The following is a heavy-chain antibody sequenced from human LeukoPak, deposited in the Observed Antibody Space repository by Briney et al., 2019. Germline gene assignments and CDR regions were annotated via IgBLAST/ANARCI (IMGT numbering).Heavy chain of an antibody. J-gene: IGHJ4*02. Sequence: GESLETPLKGSGYPFTNYRIGWVPQMPGKGLEGMGIICPGDSQTTYSPSFQGQVAISADKSISSAYLQWSSLKASDTAMYYCVRLLVGAFNDWGQATPLTVS. D-gene: IGHD1-26*01. CDR3: VRLLVGAFND. V-gene: IGHV5-51*01. CDR2: ICPGDSQT. CDR1: GYPFTNYR.